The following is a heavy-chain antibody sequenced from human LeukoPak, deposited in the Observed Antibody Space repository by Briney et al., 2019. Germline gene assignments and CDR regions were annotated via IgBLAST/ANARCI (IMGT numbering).Heavy chain of an antibody. CDR1: GYTFTSYD. Sequence: ASVKVSCKASGYTFTSYDINWVRQATGQGLEWMGWMNPNSGNTGYAQKFQGRVTMTRNTSISTAYMELNSLRSEDTAVYYCARGSRYGSGSYCGYWGQGTLVTVSS. CDR3: ARGSRYGSGSYCGY. D-gene: IGHD3-10*01. CDR2: MNPNSGNT. V-gene: IGHV1-8*01. J-gene: IGHJ4*02.